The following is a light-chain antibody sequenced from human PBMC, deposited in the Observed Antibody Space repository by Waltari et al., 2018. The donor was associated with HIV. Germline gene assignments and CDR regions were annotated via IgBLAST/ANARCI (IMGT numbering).Light chain of an antibody. Sequence: DIQMTQSPPTLSASVGYRATITCTASESISSWLAWYQQKPGKATKLLIYKASSLESGVPSRFSGSGSGTEFTLTISSLQPDDFATYYCQQYNGSPYTFGQGTKLEIK. J-gene: IGKJ2*01. CDR3: QQYNGSPYT. V-gene: IGKV1-5*03. CDR2: KAS. CDR1: ESISSW.